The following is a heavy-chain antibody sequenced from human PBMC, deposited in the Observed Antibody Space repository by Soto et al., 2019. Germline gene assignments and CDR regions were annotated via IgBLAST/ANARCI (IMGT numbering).Heavy chain of an antibody. D-gene: IGHD1-1*01. CDR1: GFTVSSTY. V-gene: IGHV3-66*01. Sequence: GGSLRLSCAASGFTVSSTYMSWVRQAPGKGLEWVSFIHSDNTFYADSVRGRFTISRDNSKNTVSLQTESLRADDTAVYYCATGMDNAKIHRWGQGTLVTVSS. J-gene: IGHJ1*01. CDR2: IHSDNT. CDR3: ATGMDNAKIHR.